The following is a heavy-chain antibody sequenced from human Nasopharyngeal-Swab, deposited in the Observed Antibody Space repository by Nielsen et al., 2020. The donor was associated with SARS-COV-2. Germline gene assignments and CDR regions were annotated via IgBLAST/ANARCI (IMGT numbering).Heavy chain of an antibody. V-gene: IGHV4-4*02. CDR2: IYHSGST. Sequence: WIRQPPGKGLEWIGEIYHSGSTNYNPSLKSRVTISVDKSKNQFSLKLSSVTAADTAVYYCARGGYYYDSSGYWVWFDYWGQGTLVTVSS. J-gene: IGHJ4*02. CDR3: ARGGYYYDSSGYWVWFDY. D-gene: IGHD3-22*01.